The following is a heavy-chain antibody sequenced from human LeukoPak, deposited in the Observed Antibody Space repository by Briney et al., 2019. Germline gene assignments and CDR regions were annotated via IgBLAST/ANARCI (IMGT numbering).Heavy chain of an antibody. CDR2: INHSGST. Sequence: PSETLSLTCAVYGGSFSGYYWSWIRQPPGKGLEWIGEINHSGSTNYNPSLKSRVTISVDTSKNQFSLKLSSVTAADTAVYYCARGPQGYLDYWGQGTLVTVSS. CDR3: ARGPQGYLDY. CDR1: GGSFSGYY. V-gene: IGHV4-34*01. J-gene: IGHJ4*02.